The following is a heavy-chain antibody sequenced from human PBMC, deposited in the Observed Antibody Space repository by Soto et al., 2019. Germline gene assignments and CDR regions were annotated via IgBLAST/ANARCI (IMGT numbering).Heavy chain of an antibody. D-gene: IGHD3-22*01. V-gene: IGHV1-69*01. CDR1: GGTFSSYA. Sequence: QVQLVQSGAEVKKPGSSVKVSCKASGGTFSSYAISWVRQAPGQGLEWMGGIIPIFGTANYAQKFQGRVTITEDESTSTAYMELSSLRSEDTAVYYCARYYYYDSSGYYAEADYYYGMDVWGQGTTVTVSS. CDR2: IIPIFGTA. J-gene: IGHJ6*02. CDR3: ARYYYYDSSGYYAEADYYYGMDV.